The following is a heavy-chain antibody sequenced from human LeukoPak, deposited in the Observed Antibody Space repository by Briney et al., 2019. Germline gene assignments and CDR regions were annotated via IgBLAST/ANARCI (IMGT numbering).Heavy chain of an antibody. J-gene: IGHJ4*02. V-gene: IGHV1-2*02. CDR1: GYTFTGYY. CDR3: AGAPTYYYDSSGYYSFDY. D-gene: IGHD3-22*01. Sequence: ASVKVSCKAAGYTFTGYYMHWVRQAPGQGLEWMGWINPNSGGTNYAQKFQGRVTMTRDTSISTAYMELSRLRSDDTAVYYCAGAPTYYYDSSGYYSFDYWGQGTLVTVSS. CDR2: INPNSGGT.